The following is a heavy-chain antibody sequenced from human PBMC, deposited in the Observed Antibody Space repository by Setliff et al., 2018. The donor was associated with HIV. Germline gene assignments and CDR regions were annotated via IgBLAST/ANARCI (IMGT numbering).Heavy chain of an antibody. V-gene: IGHV1-2*02. CDR1: GGTFSSYA. J-gene: IGHJ4*02. Sequence: ASVKVSCKASGGTFSSYAISWVRQAPGQGLEWMGWINPHSGVTNYAQNFHGRVTMTRDTSISTAYMELSRLRSDDTAVYYCAREQGRSYYDSSGFDYWGQGIPVTVSS. CDR2: INPHSGVT. D-gene: IGHD3-22*01. CDR3: AREQGRSYYDSSGFDY.